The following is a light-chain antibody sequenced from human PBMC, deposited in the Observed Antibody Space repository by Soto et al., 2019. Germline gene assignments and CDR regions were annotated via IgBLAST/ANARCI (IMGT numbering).Light chain of an antibody. Sequence: EIVLTQSPGTLSLSPGERATLSCRASQSVSSSYLAWYQQIPGQAPRLLIYGASSGATGIPDRFSGSGSGTDFSLTISRLEPEDFAVYYCQQYGSSRTFGQGTKVDIK. CDR2: GAS. V-gene: IGKV3-20*01. J-gene: IGKJ1*01. CDR1: QSVSSSY. CDR3: QQYGSSRT.